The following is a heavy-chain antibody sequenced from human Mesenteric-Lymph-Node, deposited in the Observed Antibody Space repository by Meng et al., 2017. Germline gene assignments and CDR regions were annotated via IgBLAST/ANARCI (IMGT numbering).Heavy chain of an antibody. J-gene: IGHJ4*02. Sequence: QMQLQESGPGLVMPSGTLARTGAVSGGSIISSNWWRWVRQPPGKGLEWIGEIYHGGSANYNMSLTNRVTMSVDKSKNHFSLQLTSVTAADTAVYYCARVSNQYDYYDSSGYLDYWGQGTLVTVSS. V-gene: IGHV4-4*02. D-gene: IGHD3-22*01. CDR3: ARVSNQYDYYDSSGYLDY. CDR2: IYHGGSA. CDR1: GGSIISSNW.